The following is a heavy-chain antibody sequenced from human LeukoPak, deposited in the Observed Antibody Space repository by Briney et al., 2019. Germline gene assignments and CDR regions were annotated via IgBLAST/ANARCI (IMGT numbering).Heavy chain of an antibody. Sequence: PSETLSLTCTVSGGSISSSSYYWGWIRQPPGKGLEWIGSIYYSGGTYYNPSLKSRVTISVDTSKNQFSLKLSSVTAADTAVYYCARDLSPTVTTSWYYYYYMDAWGKGTTVTVSS. CDR3: ARDLSPTVTTSWYYYYYMDA. D-gene: IGHD4-11*01. CDR1: GGSISSSSYY. V-gene: IGHV4-39*07. J-gene: IGHJ6*03. CDR2: IYYSGGT.